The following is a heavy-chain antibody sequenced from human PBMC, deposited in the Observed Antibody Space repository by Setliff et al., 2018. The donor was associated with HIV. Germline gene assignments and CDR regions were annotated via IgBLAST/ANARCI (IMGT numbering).Heavy chain of an antibody. CDR3: ARDARWLQFPYFDY. J-gene: IGHJ4*01. CDR2: IYTSGST. CDR1: GAPLSSYY. Sequence: SETLSLTCTVSGAPLSSYYWSWIRQPAGKGLEWIGHIYTSGSTNYNPSLKSRVTISVDTSKNQFSLKLSSVTAADTAVYYCARDARWLQFPYFDYWGQGTLVTVSS. D-gene: IGHD5-12*01. V-gene: IGHV4-4*07.